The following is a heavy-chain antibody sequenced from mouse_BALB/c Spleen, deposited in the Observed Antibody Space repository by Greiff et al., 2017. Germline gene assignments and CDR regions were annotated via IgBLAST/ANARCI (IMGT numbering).Heavy chain of an antibody. V-gene: IGHV2-9*02. D-gene: IGHD2-3*01. CDR2: IWAGGST. Sequence: VKLVESGPGLVAPSQSLSITCTVSGFSLTSYGVHWVRQPPGKGLEWLGVIWAGGSTNYNSALMSRLSISKDNSKSQVFLKMNSLQTDDTAMYYCARGYYSYYAMDYWGQGTSVTVSS. CDR3: ARGYYSYYAMDY. CDR1: GFSLTSYG. J-gene: IGHJ4*01.